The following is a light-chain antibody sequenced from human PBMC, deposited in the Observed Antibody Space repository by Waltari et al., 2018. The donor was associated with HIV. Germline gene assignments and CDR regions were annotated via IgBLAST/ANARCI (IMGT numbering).Light chain of an antibody. J-gene: IGLJ2*01. V-gene: IGLV3-1*01. CDR2: QDN. Sequence: SYELTQPPSVSVSPGQTASITCAGDKMGDKYASWYQQKPGQSPVLVIYQDNKRPSVIPDRFSGSNSGNTATLIISGAQAMDEADYFCQAWDSSAVVFGGGTKLTVL. CDR3: QAWDSSAVV. CDR1: KMGDKY.